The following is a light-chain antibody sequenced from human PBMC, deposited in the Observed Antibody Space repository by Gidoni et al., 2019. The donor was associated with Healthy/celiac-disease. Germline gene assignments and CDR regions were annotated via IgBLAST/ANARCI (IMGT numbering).Light chain of an antibody. V-gene: IGKV3-20*01. CDR3: QQYGSSRT. Sequence: EIVLTPSPGTLSLSPGERATLPCRASQSVSSSYLHWYPQKPGQAPSLLIYGASSRATGIPDRFSGSGSGTDFTLTISRLEPEDVAVYYCQQYGSSRTFGQGTKVEIK. CDR1: QSVSSSY. J-gene: IGKJ1*01. CDR2: GAS.